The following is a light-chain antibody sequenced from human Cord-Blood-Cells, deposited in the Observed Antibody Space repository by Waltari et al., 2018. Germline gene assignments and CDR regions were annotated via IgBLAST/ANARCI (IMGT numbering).Light chain of an antibody. CDR1: SGAVGGNNY. J-gene: IGLJ2*01. CDR2: EVS. CDR3: SSYTSSSTLV. Sequence: QSALTQTASVSGSPGKSLTISCTGTSGAVGGNNYVCWYQQHPGKAPKLMIYEVSNRPSGVSNRFSGSKSGNTASLTISGLQAEDEADYYCSSYTSSSTLVFGGGTKLTVL. V-gene: IGLV2-14*01.